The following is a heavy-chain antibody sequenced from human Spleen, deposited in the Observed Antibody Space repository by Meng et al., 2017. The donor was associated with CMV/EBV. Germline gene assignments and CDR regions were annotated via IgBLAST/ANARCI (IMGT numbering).Heavy chain of an antibody. D-gene: IGHD3-10*01. CDR1: FAGYG. J-gene: IGHJ6*02. Sequence: FAGYGVSWVRQAPGQGLECMGWISAYNGDTHLSQNLQGRVTMTTDTSTRTAYMELRSLRSDDTAVYYCARMGYYYGSGTHYYYGLDVWGQGTTVTVS. CDR2: ISAYNGDT. CDR3: ARMGYYYGSGTHYYYGLDV. V-gene: IGHV1-18*04.